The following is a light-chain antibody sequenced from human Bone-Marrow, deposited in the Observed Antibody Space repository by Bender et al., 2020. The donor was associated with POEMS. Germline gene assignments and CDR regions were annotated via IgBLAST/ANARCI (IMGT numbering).Light chain of an antibody. J-gene: IGLJ3*02. CDR1: SSNMGAGYG. CDR2: NNE. CDR3: QSYDISLSGWV. V-gene: IGLV1-40*01. Sequence: QSVLTQPPSVSGAPGQTVTISCTGTSSNMGAGYGVNWYQQLPGTAPKLLIYNNENRPSGVPDRISGSKSGTSASLAITGLRAEDEADYYCQSYDISLSGWVFGGGTTLTAL.